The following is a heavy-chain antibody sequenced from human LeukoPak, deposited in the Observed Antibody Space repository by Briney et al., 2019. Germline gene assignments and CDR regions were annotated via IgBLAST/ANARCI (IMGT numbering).Heavy chain of an antibody. J-gene: IGHJ3*02. D-gene: IGHD3-10*01. CDR3: ARDLKPSWFGETPDAFDI. CDR1: GYTFTSYG. Sequence: ASVKVSCKASGYTFTSYGISWVRQAPGQGLEWMGWISAYNGNTNYAQKLQGRVTMTTDTSTSTAYMELRSLRSDDTAVYYCARDLKPSWFGETPDAFDIWGQGTMVTVSS. V-gene: IGHV1-18*01. CDR2: ISAYNGNT.